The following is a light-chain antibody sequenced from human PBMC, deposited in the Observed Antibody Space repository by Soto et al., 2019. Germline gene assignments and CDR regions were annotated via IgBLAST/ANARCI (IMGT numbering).Light chain of an antibody. J-gene: IGLJ3*02. CDR2: EAS. V-gene: IGLV2-23*01. Sequence: QSVLTQPASVSGSPGQSITISCTGTSSDVGGYNYVSWYQQHPGKAPKLMIYEASKRPSGISNRFSGSKSGNTASLTISGLQAEDEADYYCCSYAGSSTVVFGGGTKLTVL. CDR3: CSYAGSSTVV. CDR1: SSDVGGYNY.